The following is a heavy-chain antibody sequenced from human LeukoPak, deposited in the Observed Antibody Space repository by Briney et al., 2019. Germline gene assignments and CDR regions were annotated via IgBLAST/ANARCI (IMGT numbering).Heavy chain of an antibody. J-gene: IGHJ4*02. Sequence: AGGSLRLSCAASGFTFSNYVMTWVRQAPGKGLEWVSAITGSGGGTFYADSAKGRFTISRDNSKNTLYLQMNSLRAEDTAVYYCAKSAVASYYYDSSGYYYFDYWGQGTLVTVSS. CDR1: GFTFSNYV. D-gene: IGHD3-22*01. V-gene: IGHV3-23*01. CDR2: ITGSGGGT. CDR3: AKSAVASYYYDSSGYYYFDY.